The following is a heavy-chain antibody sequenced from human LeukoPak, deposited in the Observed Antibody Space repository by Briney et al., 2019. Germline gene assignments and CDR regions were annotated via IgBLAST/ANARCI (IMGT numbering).Heavy chain of an antibody. CDR2: IYHSGST. CDR3: ARDRQQLVRGEYYFDY. D-gene: IGHD6-13*01. CDR1: GGSISSSNW. V-gene: IGHV4-4*02. J-gene: IGHJ4*02. Sequence: SETLSLTCAVSGGSISSSNWWSWGRQPPGKGLEWIGEIYHSGSTNSNPSLKSRVTISVDKSKNQFSLKLSSVTAADTAVYYCARDRQQLVRGEYYFDYWGQGTLVTVSS.